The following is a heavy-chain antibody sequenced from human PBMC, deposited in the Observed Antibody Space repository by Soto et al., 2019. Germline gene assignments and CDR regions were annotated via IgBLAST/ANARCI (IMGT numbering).Heavy chain of an antibody. CDR2: IDGGGDTT. Sequence: EVQLLQSGGALVQPGGSLKLSCVASGFAFSRHPLSWVRQSPGKGLEWVSAIDGGGDTTNYADSVKGRFTISRDSSKNTLFLQMNSLRVEDTAVYYCAKVNWDGDNFWGQGTLVTVSS. D-gene: IGHD2-21*01. J-gene: IGHJ4*02. CDR3: AKVNWDGDNF. CDR1: GFAFSRHP. V-gene: IGHV3-23*01.